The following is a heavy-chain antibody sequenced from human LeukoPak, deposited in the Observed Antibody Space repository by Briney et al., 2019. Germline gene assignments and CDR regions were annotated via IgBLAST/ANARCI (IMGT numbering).Heavy chain of an antibody. D-gene: IGHD5-18*01. J-gene: IGHJ4*02. V-gene: IGHV3-33*01. CDR2: IWYDGSNK. CDR1: GFTFSSYG. CDR3: ATEQSGYSYGRSLDY. Sequence: GRSLRLSCAASGFTFSSYGMEWVRQAPGKGLEWVAVIWYDGSNKYYADSVKGRFTISRDNSKNTLYLQMNSLRAEDTAVYYCATEQSGYSYGRSLDYWGQGTLVTVSS.